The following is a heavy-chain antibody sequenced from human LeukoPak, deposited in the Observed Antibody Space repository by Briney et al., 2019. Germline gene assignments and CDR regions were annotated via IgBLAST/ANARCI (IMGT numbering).Heavy chain of an antibody. D-gene: IGHD3-9*01. CDR3: TREFDHGGGL. V-gene: IGHV3-74*01. CDR2: INPDGSRR. J-gene: IGHJ4*02. CDR1: GFTLSPYW. Sequence: PGGSLRLSCAASGFTLSPYWIHWVRQAPGRGLVWVSRINPDGSRRGYADSVKGRFTISRDNAKNTVYLQMDSLRAEDTAMYYCTREFDHGGGLWGQGTLVTVSS.